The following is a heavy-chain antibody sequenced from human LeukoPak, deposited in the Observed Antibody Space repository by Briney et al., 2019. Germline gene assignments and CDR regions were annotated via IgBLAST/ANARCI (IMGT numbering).Heavy chain of an antibody. Sequence: PGGSLRLSCSASGFTFSSYAMHWVRQAPGKGLEYVSAISSNGGSTYYADSVKGRFTISRDNSKNTLYLQMSNLRAEGTAVYYCLKRPPPLYGSGSYYVDYWGQGTLVTVSS. CDR1: GFTFSSYA. V-gene: IGHV3-64D*06. D-gene: IGHD3-10*01. J-gene: IGHJ4*02. CDR2: ISSNGGST. CDR3: LKRPPPLYGSGSYYVDY.